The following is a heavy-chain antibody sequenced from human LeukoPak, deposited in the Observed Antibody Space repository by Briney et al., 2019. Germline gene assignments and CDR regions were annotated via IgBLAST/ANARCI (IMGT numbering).Heavy chain of an antibody. J-gene: IGHJ4*02. Sequence: SETLSLTCTVSGGSISSYYWSWIRQPPGKGLEWIGYIYYSGSTNYNPSPKSRVTISVDTSKNQFSLKLSSVTAADTAVYYCARQTGTGDFDYWGQGTLVTVSS. D-gene: IGHD1-1*01. CDR1: GGSISSYY. V-gene: IGHV4-59*08. CDR2: IYYSGST. CDR3: ARQTGTGDFDY.